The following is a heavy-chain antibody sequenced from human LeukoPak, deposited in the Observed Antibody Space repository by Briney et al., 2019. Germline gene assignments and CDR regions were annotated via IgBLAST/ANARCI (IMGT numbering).Heavy chain of an antibody. CDR3: ARCGGSLLWFGDQNWFDP. Sequence: SETLSLTCTVSGGSISSYYWSWIRQPPGKGLEWIGYIYYSGSTNYNPSLKSRVTISVDTSKNQFSLKLSSVTAADTAVYYCARCGGSLLWFGDQNWFDPWGQGTLVTVSS. CDR2: IYYSGST. CDR1: GGSISSYY. V-gene: IGHV4-59*08. J-gene: IGHJ5*02. D-gene: IGHD3-10*01.